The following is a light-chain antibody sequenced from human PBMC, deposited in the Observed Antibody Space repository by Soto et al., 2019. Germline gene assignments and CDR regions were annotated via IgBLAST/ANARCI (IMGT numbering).Light chain of an antibody. CDR3: QNFGDSPFT. V-gene: IGKV3-20*01. J-gene: IGKJ3*01. Sequence: EVVLMQSPDTLSLSPGERATLSCRASETISSHYIAWYQHKPGQAPRLLIFGASTMATGIPDRFSGSWSGTDFTLTINRLEPEDFAVYYCQNFGDSPFTFGPGTKVDIK. CDR1: ETISSHY. CDR2: GAS.